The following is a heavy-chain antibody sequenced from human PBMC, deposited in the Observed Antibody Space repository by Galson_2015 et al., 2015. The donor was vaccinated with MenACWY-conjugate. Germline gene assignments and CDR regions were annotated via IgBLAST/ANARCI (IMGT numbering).Heavy chain of an antibody. CDR2: VIPMLGTA. Sequence: SVKVSCKASGGTFSNYGFSWVRQAPGQGLEWMGRVIPMLGTANYAQKFNGRVTIIADKSTSTAYIELSSLRSEDTAVYYCARDMDNSSHLDYEYYGLDVWGQGTTVTVSS. J-gene: IGHJ6*02. CDR1: GGTFSNYG. V-gene: IGHV1-69*04. D-gene: IGHD6-6*01. CDR3: ARDMDNSSHLDYEYYGLDV.